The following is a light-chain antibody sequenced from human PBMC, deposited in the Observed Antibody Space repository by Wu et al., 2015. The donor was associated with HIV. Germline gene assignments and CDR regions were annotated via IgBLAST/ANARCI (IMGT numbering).Light chain of an antibody. CDR2: AAS. CDR3: QQSYNTPKT. CDR1: QSINNY. V-gene: IGKV1-39*01. Sequence: DIQMTQSPSSLSASVGDSVTITCRASQSINNYLSWYQQKPGKAPQLLIHAASSSQSGVPSRFSGRGSGTDFTLTINSLQPEDFATYYCQQSYNTPKTFGQGAKVEIK. J-gene: IGKJ1*01.